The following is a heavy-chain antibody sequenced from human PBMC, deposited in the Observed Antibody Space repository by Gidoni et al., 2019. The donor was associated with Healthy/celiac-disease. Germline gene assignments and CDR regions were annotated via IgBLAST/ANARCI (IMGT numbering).Heavy chain of an antibody. D-gene: IGHD3-3*01. CDR2: SRNKAQRFTT. Sequence: EVQLVESGGGLVQPGGSLRLSCAVSGFTFSDHYMDWVRHAPGKGLEWIGRSRNKAQRFTTEYAASVKGRFTISRDDSKRSLYLQMNSLKTEDTAVYYCTRLSPSDYIDFWGQGTLVTVSS. CDR1: GFTFSDHY. J-gene: IGHJ4*02. CDR3: TRLSPSDYIDF. V-gene: IGHV3-72*01.